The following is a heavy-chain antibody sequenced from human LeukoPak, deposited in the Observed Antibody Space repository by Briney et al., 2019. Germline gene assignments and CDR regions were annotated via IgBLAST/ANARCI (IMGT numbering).Heavy chain of an antibody. CDR2: IKQDGSEK. D-gene: IGHD2-8*01. J-gene: IGHJ4*02. Sequence: GGSLRLSCAASGFAFSTYWMTWVRQAPGKGLEWVANIKQDGSEKYYVDSVKGRFTISRDNAKNSLYLQMNSLRAEDTAVYYCAKTNSADYWGQGTLVTVSS. CDR1: GFAFSTYW. V-gene: IGHV3-7*02. CDR3: AKTNSADY.